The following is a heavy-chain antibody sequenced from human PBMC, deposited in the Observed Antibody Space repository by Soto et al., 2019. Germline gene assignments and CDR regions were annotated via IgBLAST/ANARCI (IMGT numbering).Heavy chain of an antibody. D-gene: IGHD5-12*01. Sequence: QVQVMQSGTEVKEPGASVNLSCKASGYTFSSSYIHWVRQAPGQGLEWMGIMNPSGDRTNYAHNFHGRVTMTRDTATSTVYMELSSLTFEDTAVYYCARGRGYSGDDLQEDGFDIWGQGTMVTVS. CDR1: GYTFSSSY. J-gene: IGHJ3*02. V-gene: IGHV1-46*01. CDR2: MNPSGDRT. CDR3: ARGRGYSGDDLQEDGFDI.